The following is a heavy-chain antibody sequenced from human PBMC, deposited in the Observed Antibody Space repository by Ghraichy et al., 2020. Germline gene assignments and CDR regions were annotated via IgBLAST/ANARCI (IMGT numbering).Heavy chain of an antibody. V-gene: IGHV3-48*01. CDR1: GFTFSSYS. J-gene: IGHJ6*02. D-gene: IGHD3-3*01. CDR3: ARLPAASSYYDFWSGYYLGDYYDYYGMDV. CDR2: ISSSSSTI. Sequence: GGSLRLSCAASGFTFSSYSMNWVRQAPGKGLEWVSYISSSSSTIYYADSVKGRFTISRDNAKNSLYLQMNSLRAEDTAVYYCARLPAASSYYDFWSGYYLGDYYDYYGMDVWGQGTTVTVSS.